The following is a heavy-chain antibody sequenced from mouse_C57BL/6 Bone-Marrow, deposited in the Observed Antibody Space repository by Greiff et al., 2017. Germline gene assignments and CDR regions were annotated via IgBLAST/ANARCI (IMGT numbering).Heavy chain of an antibody. V-gene: IGHV5-17*01. CDR2: ISSGSSTI. Sequence: EVQGVESGGGLVKPGGSLKLSCAASGFTFSDYGMHWVRQAPEKGLEWVAYISSGSSTIYYADTVKGRFNISRDNAKHTLFLQMTSLRSEDTAMYYCARNYYGSSYGWYFDVWGTGTTVTVSS. D-gene: IGHD1-1*01. CDR1: GFTFSDYG. CDR3: ARNYYGSSYGWYFDV. J-gene: IGHJ1*03.